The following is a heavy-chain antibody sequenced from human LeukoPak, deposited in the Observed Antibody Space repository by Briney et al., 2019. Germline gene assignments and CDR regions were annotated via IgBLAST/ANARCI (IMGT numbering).Heavy chain of an antibody. CDR2: ISGSGGST. D-gene: IGHD3-10*01. V-gene: IGHV3-23*01. J-gene: IGHJ4*02. CDR3: ATPGVYGSGSYYYFDY. CDR1: GFTFSSYA. Sequence: PGGSLRLSCAASGFTFSSYAMSWVRQAPGKGLEWVSAISGSGGSTYYADSVKGRFTISRDNSKNALYLQMNSLRAEDTAVYYCATPGVYGSGSYYYFDYWGQGTLVTVSS.